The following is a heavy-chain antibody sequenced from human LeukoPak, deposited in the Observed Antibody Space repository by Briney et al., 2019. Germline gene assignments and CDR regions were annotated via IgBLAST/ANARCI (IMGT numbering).Heavy chain of an antibody. J-gene: IGHJ5*02. D-gene: IGHD6-19*01. CDR2: IYHSGST. CDR1: GGSISSGGYS. CDR3: ATGISHNSGWYTRFDP. V-gene: IGHV4-30-2*01. Sequence: SETLSLTCAVSGGSISSGGYSWSWIRQPPGKGLEWIGYIYHSGSTYYNPSLRSRVTISVDTSKNQFSLKLSSVTAADTTVYYCATGISHNSGWYTRFDPWGQGTLVTVSS.